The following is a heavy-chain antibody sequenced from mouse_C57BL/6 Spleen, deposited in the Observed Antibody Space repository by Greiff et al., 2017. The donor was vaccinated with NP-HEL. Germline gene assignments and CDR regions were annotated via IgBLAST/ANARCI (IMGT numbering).Heavy chain of an antibody. V-gene: IGHV5-6*02. CDR3: ARHEGNYGNYFDY. Sequence: DVKLVESGGDLVKPGGSLKLSCAASGFTFSSYGMSWVRQTPDKRLEWVATISSGGSYTYYPDSVKGRFTISRDNAKNTLYLQMSSLKSEDTAMYYCARHEGNYGNYFDYWGQGTTLTVSS. J-gene: IGHJ2*01. CDR1: GFTFSSYG. D-gene: IGHD2-1*01. CDR2: ISSGGSYT.